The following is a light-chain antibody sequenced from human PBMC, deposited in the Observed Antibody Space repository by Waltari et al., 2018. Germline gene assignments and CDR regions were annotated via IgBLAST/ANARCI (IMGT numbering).Light chain of an antibody. CDR3: CSYTTSSTWV. CDR1: SSDVGGYKY. CDR2: GVS. Sequence: QSAPTQPPSVSGSPGQSVTISCTGTSSDVGGYKYVSWYQRHPGKAPKLMIYGVSNRPSGVSDRFSGSKSGNTASLTISGLQAEDEADYYCCSYTTSSTWVFGGGTRLTVL. V-gene: IGLV2-14*03. J-gene: IGLJ2*01.